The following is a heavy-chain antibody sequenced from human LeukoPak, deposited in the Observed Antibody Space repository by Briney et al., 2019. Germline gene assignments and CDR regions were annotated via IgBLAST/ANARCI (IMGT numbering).Heavy chain of an antibody. Sequence: GGSLRLSCAASGFTFSDTWMHWVRQVPGKGLVWVSRIRGDGSDARYAESVKGRFTISRDNAKNTLYLQMNSLRAEDTAVYYCAKDRSSSWYQGFDYWGQGTLVTVSS. J-gene: IGHJ4*02. D-gene: IGHD6-13*01. CDR2: IRGDGSDA. CDR3: AKDRSSSWYQGFDY. CDR1: GFTFSDTW. V-gene: IGHV3-74*01.